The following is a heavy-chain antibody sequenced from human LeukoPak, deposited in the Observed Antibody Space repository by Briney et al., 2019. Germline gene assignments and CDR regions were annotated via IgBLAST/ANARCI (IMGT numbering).Heavy chain of an antibody. J-gene: IGHJ4*02. CDR1: GFTFSSYS. CDR3: ARATFRAWYGGSYFDY. CDR2: IGSSSSYI. V-gene: IGHV3-21*01. D-gene: IGHD6-13*01. Sequence: GGSLRLSCAASGFTFSSYSMNWVRQAPGKGLEWVSSIGSSSSYIYYADSVKGGFTISRDNAKNSLYLQMNSLRAEDTAVYYCARATFRAWYGGSYFDYWGQGTLVTVSS.